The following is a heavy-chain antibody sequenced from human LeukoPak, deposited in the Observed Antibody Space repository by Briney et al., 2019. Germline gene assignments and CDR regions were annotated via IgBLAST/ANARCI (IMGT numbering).Heavy chain of an antibody. Sequence: ASVKVSCKASGYIFTSFYIHWVRQVPGQGLEWMGIIDHSGGITTYAQKFQGGVIMTADTSTNTVYLELSSLKAEDTAVYYCARDMEQQLAPFDYWGEGTLVTVSS. D-gene: IGHD6-13*01. CDR2: IDHSGGIT. CDR1: GYIFTSFY. V-gene: IGHV1-46*01. J-gene: IGHJ4*02. CDR3: ARDMEQQLAPFDY.